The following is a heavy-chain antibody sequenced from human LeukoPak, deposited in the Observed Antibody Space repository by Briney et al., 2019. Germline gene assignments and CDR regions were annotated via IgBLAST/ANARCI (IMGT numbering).Heavy chain of an antibody. V-gene: IGHV3-30*18. D-gene: IGHD3-22*01. CDR3: AKDLPEIIVEYYFDY. J-gene: IGHJ4*02. CDR2: ISYDGSNK. Sequence: GGSLRLSCAASGFTFSSYGMHWVRQAPGRGLEWVAVISYDGSNKYYADSVKGRFTISRDNSKNTLYLQMNSLRAEDTAVYHCAKDLPEIIVEYYFDYWGQGTLVTVSS. CDR1: GFTFSSYG.